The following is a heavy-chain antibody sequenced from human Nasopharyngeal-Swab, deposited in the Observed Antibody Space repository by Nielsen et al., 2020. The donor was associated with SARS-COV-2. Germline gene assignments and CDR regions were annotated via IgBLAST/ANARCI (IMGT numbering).Heavy chain of an antibody. CDR1: GYSFTSYW. J-gene: IGHJ4*02. CDR2: IYPGDSVT. D-gene: IGHD2-21*02. CDR3: ARLSIVVVTAIPARFDY. Sequence: GEFLKISCKGSGYSFTSYWIGWVRQMPGKGLEWMGIIYPGDSVTRYSPSFQGQVTISADKSISTAYLQWSSLKASDTAMYYCARLSIVVVTAIPARFDYWGQGTLVTVSS. V-gene: IGHV5-51*01.